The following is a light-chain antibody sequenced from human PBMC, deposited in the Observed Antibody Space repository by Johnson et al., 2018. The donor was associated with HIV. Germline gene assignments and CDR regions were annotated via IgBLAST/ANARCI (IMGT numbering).Light chain of an antibody. CDR2: ENN. CDR3: GTWDSSLSASYV. V-gene: IGLV1-51*02. CDR1: SSNIGNNY. Sequence: QLVLTQPPSVSAAPGQRVTISCSGSSSNIGNNYVSWYQLLPGTAPKLLIYENNKRPSGIPVRFSGSKSGTSATLGIAGLQTGDEADYYCGTWDSSLSASYVFGTGTKVTVL. J-gene: IGLJ1*01.